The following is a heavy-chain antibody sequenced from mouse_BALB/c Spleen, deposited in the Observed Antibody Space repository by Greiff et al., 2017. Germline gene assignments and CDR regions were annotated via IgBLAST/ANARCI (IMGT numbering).Heavy chain of an antibody. J-gene: IGHJ2*01. D-gene: IGHD3-2*01. Sequence: VQLVESGAELVRPGTSVKISCKASGYTFTNYWLGWVKQRPGHGLEWIGDIYPGGGYTNYNEKFKGKATLTADTSSSTAYMQLSSLTSEDSAVYFCALDSSGKYYFDYWGQGTTLTVSS. CDR2: IYPGGGYT. CDR1: GYTFTNYW. CDR3: ALDSSGKYYFDY. V-gene: IGHV1-63*02.